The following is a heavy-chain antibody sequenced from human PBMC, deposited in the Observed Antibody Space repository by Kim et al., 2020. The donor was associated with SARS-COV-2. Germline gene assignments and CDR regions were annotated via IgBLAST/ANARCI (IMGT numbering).Heavy chain of an antibody. CDR1: GFNFRTYG. D-gene: IGHD3-10*01. CDR3: VRGYESGSAYYFDY. J-gene: IGHJ4*01. CDR2: VSYDASNE. Sequence: WGSLRLSCVAYGFNFRTYGLHWVRQAPGKGLELVALVSYDASNEYYTDSVKGRFTISRDNSENTLYLQMNSLRPEDSAVYYCVRGYESGSAYYFDYWGRGTPVTVSS. V-gene: IGHV3-30*03.